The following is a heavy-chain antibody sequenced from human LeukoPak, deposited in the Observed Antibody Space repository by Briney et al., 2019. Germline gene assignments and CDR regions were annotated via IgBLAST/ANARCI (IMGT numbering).Heavy chain of an antibody. CDR1: GGSISSGDYY. J-gene: IGHJ3*02. V-gene: IGHV4-39*07. CDR2: INHSGST. CDR3: ASSTLDAFDI. Sequence: PSETLSLTCTVSGGSISSGDYYWSWIRQPPGKGLEWIGEINHSGSTNYNPSLKSRVTISVDTSKNQFSLKLSSVTAADTAVYYCASSTLDAFDIWGQGTMVTVSS.